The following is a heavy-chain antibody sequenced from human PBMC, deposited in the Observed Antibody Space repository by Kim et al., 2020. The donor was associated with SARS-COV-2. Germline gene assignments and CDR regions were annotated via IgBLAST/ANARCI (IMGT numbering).Heavy chain of an antibody. J-gene: IGHJ4*03. CDR2: ISVYNGNT. CDR1: GYTFTSYG. CDR3: ARDSNSCDREVYS. V-gene: IGHV1-18*01. D-gene: IGHD6-13*01. Sequence: ASVKVSCKASGYTFTSYGISWVRQAPGQGLEWMGGISVYNGNTNYAQKLQGRVTMTTDTSTSTAYMELRSLRSDDTAVYYCARDSNSCDREVYSWGPGTLGTLS.